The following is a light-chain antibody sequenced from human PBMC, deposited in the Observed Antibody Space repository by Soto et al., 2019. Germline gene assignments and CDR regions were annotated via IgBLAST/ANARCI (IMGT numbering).Light chain of an antibody. V-gene: IGLV2-14*01. Sequence: QSALTQPASMSGSPGQSIAISCTGTSSDVGGYNYVSWYQQHPGKAPRVIIYDVTRRPSGVSDRFSGSKSGNTASLTISGLQAEYEADYYCNSYTSSGTYVFGTGTKLTVL. J-gene: IGLJ1*01. CDR3: NSYTSSGTYV. CDR1: SSDVGGYNY. CDR2: DVT.